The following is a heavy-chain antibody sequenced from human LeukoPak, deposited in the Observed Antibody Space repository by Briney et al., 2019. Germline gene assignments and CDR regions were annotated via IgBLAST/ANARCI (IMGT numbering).Heavy chain of an antibody. CDR2: TYYRSKWYN. CDR3: ARGRSWGESGFDY. V-gene: IGHV6-1*01. D-gene: IGHD6-13*01. Sequence: SQTLSLTCAISGDSVSNNSAAWNWIRQSPSRGLEWLGRTYYRSKWYNDYAVSVTSRITISPDTSKNQFSLQLKSVTPDDTDVYYCARGRSWGESGFDYWGQGTLVTVSS. J-gene: IGHJ4*02. CDR1: GDSVSNNSAA.